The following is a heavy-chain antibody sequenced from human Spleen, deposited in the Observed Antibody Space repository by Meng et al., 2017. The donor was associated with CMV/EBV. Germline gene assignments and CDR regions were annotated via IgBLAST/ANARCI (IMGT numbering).Heavy chain of an antibody. Sequence: GESLKISCAASGFTLDDYGMSWVRQAPGKGLEWVANIKQDGSEKYYVDSVKGRFTISRDNAKNSLYLQMNSLRAEDTAVYYCAREKSSSFRFYYYYYGMDVWGQGTTVTVSS. D-gene: IGHD6-6*01. CDR2: IKQDGSEK. V-gene: IGHV3-7*01. CDR1: GFTLDDYG. J-gene: IGHJ6*02. CDR3: AREKSSSFRFYYYYYGMDV.